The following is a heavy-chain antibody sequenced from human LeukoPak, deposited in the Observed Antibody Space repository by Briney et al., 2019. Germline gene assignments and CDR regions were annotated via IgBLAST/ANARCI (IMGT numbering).Heavy chain of an antibody. V-gene: IGHV1-69*04. CDR1: GGTFSSYA. CDR2: IIPILGIA. Sequence: SVKVSCKASGGTFSSYAISWVRQAPGQGLEWMGRIIPILGIANYAQKFQGSVTITADKSTSTAYMELSSLRSEDTAVYYCARGDPGDYWGQGTLVTVSS. D-gene: IGHD3-16*01. J-gene: IGHJ4*02. CDR3: ARGDPGDY.